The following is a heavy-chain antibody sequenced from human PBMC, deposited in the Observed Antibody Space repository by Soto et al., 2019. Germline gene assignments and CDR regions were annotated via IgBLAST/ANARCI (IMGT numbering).Heavy chain of an antibody. Sequence: GGSLRLSCAASGFTFSDYYMSWIRQAPGKGLEWVSYISSSSSYTNYADSVKGRFTISRDNAKNSLYLQMNSLRAEDTAVYYCARVTYGWQRNDAFDIWGQGTMVTVSS. CDR1: GFTFSDYY. D-gene: IGHD3-16*01. J-gene: IGHJ3*02. CDR3: ARVTYGWQRNDAFDI. CDR2: ISSSSSYT. V-gene: IGHV3-11*06.